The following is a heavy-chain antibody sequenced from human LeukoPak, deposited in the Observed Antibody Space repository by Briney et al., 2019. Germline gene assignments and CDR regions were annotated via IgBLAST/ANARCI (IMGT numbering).Heavy chain of an antibody. D-gene: IGHD6-13*01. CDR1: GFTFSSFG. J-gene: IGHJ6*03. V-gene: IGHV3-23*01. Sequence: GGSLRLSCGASGFTFSSFGMSWVRQAPGKGLEWVSGISGSGDSTYYADSVKGRFTISRDNSKNTLYLQMNSLRAEDTAVYYCARLGYSSSWYGNYYYYYYMDVWGKGTTVTVSS. CDR2: ISGSGDST. CDR3: ARLGYSSSWYGNYYYYYYMDV.